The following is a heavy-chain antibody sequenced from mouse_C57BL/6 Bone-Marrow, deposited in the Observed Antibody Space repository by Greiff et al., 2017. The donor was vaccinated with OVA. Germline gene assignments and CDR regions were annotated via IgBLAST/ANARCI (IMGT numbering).Heavy chain of an antibody. Sequence: EVQLVESGGDLVKPGGSLKLSCAASGFTFSSYGMSWVRQTPDKRLEWVATISSGGSYTYYPDSVKGRFTISRDNAKNTLYLQMSSLKSEDTAMYYCARQGITTVVAKWYFDVWGTGTTVTVSS. CDR3: ARQGITTVVAKWYFDV. V-gene: IGHV5-6*01. D-gene: IGHD1-1*01. CDR2: ISSGGSYT. CDR1: GFTFSSYG. J-gene: IGHJ1*03.